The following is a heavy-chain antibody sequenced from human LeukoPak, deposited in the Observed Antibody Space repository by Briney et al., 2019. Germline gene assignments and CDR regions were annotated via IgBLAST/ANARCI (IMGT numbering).Heavy chain of an antibody. CDR3: ARDRSTILTFDY. D-gene: IGHD2/OR15-2a*01. V-gene: IGHV1-2*02. CDR1: GYTFTGYY. CDR2: VNPNTGGT. Sequence: ASVKVSCKASGYTFTGYYIHWVRQAPGQGLQWMGWVNPNTGGTNYAQKFQGRVTLTTDTSAGTAYMELRSLASDDTAVCYCARDRSTILTFDYWGQGTLVIVSS. J-gene: IGHJ4*02.